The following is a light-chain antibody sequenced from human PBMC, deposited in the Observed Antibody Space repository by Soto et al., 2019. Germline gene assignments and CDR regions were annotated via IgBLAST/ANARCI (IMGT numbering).Light chain of an antibody. Sequence: SELNHPPSGQRAPVGGVSISYKESSSNFGSNYVYWYQQLPGTAPKLLIYRNNQRPSGVPDRFSGSKSGTSASLAISGLRSEDEPDYSCAAWDDTLSSYYVFGTGTEVLVL. CDR1: SSNFGSNY. CDR3: AAWDDTLSSYYV. CDR2: RNN. V-gene: IGLV1-47*01. J-gene: IGLJ1*01.